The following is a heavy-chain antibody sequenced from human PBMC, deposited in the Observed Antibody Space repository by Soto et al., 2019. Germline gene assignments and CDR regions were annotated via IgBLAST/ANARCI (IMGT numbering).Heavy chain of an antibody. Sequence: TSETLSLTCTVSGGSISSYYWSWIRQPPGKGLEWIGYIYYSGSTNYNPSLKSRVTISVDTSKNQFSLKLSSVTAADTAVYYCARRPRYSGYSAYYYYYMDVWGKGTTVTVSS. D-gene: IGHD5-12*01. CDR1: GGSISSYY. CDR3: ARRPRYSGYSAYYYYYMDV. V-gene: IGHV4-59*01. J-gene: IGHJ6*03. CDR2: IYYSGST.